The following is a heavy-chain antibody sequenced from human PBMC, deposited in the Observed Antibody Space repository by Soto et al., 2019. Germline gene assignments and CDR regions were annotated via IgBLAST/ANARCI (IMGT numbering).Heavy chain of an antibody. CDR2: ISGSGGST. CDR1: GFTFSSYA. Sequence: AGGSLRLSCAASGFTFSSYAMSWVRQAPGKGLEWVSAISGSGGSTYYADSVKGRFTISRDDSKNTLYLQMSSLRAEDTAVYYCAKDSFGAPFDYWGQGTLVTVSS. J-gene: IGHJ4*02. V-gene: IGHV3-23*01. CDR3: AKDSFGAPFDY. D-gene: IGHD1-26*01.